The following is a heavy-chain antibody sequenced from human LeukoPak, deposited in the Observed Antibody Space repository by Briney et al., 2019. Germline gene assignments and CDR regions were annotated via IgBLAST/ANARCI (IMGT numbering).Heavy chain of an antibody. CDR1: GGSIRSYY. V-gene: IGHV4-59*08. J-gene: IGHJ3*02. CDR3: ARLDYGGPGRAFDI. Sequence: SETLSLTCTVSGGSIRSYYWSWIRQPPGKGLEWIGYIYYSGSTNYNPSLKSRVTISVDTSKNQFSLKLSSVTAADTAVYYCARLDYGGPGRAFDIWGQGTMVTVSS. CDR2: IYYSGST. D-gene: IGHD4-23*01.